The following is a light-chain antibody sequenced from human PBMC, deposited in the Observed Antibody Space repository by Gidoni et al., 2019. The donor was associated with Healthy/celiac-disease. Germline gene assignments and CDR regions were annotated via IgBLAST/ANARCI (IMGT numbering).Light chain of an antibody. V-gene: IGLV3-1*01. CDR2: QDS. CDR1: KLGDKY. J-gene: IGLJ2*01. CDR3: QAWASSTVV. Sequence: SYELTQPPSVSVPPGQTASITCSGDKLGDKYACWYQQKPGQSPVLVVYQDSKRPSGIPGRFPGSNSGNTATLTISGTQAMDEADYYCQAWASSTVVFGGGTKLTVL.